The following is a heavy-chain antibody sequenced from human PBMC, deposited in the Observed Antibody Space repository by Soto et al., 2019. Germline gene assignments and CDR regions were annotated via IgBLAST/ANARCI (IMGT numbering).Heavy chain of an antibody. CDR3: ARGRYSSVWYLGY. D-gene: IGHD6-19*01. V-gene: IGHV4-59*01. Sequence: QLQLQESGPGLVKPSETLSLTCTVSGGSISDYYWSWIRQPPGKGLEWIGHIHYSGSTNYNSSLKSRVTISLYTSKKQFSLKLTAVTAADTAVYYCARGRYSSVWYLGYWGQGTLVTVSS. J-gene: IGHJ4*02. CDR2: IHYSGST. CDR1: GGSISDYY.